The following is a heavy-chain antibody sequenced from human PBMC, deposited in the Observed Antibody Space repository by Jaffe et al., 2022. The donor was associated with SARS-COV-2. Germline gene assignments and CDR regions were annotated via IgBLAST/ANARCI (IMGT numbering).Heavy chain of an antibody. V-gene: IGHV3-53*01. D-gene: IGHD2-2*01. Sequence: EVQLVESGGGLIQTGGSLRLSCAASGFVASNNLMNWVRQAPGKGLDWVSVLYSGGSTYYADSVKGRFTISRDISKNMVYLQMNSLRAEDTAIYYCASVGYCSSSDCSGLDVWGHGTTVTVS. CDR3: ASVGYCSSSDCSGLDV. J-gene: IGHJ6*02. CDR1: GFVASNNL. CDR2: LYSGGST.